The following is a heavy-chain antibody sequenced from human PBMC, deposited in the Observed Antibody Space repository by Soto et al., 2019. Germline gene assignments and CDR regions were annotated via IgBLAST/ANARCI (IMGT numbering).Heavy chain of an antibody. D-gene: IGHD5-18*01. V-gene: IGHV1-18*04. CDR3: AREEVDTAMETYYYYGMDV. Sequence: ASVKVSCKASGYTFTSYGISWVLQAPGQGLEWMGWISAYNGNTNYAQKLQGRVTMTTDTSTSTAYMELRSLRSDDTAVYYCAREEVDTAMETYYYYGMDVWGQGTTVTVLL. J-gene: IGHJ6*02. CDR2: ISAYNGNT. CDR1: GYTFTSYG.